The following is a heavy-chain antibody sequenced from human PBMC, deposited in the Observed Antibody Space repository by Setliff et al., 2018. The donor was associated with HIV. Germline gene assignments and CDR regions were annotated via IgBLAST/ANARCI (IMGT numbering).Heavy chain of an antibody. CDR3: AKGRVFGAANYFEY. J-gene: IGHJ4*02. CDR2: ISADGERT. V-gene: IGHV3-23*01. CDR1: GFTFSSYA. D-gene: IGHD3-3*01. Sequence: HPGGSLRLSCAASGFTFSSYAMIWVRQAPGKGLVWVSTISADGERTYYPDSVKGRFTISRDNSNNALHLQMHSLTAEDTAVYYCAKGRVFGAANYFEYWDQGTPVTVSS.